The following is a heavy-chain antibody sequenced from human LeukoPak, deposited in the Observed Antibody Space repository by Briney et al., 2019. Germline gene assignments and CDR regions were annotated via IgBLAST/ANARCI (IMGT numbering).Heavy chain of an antibody. CDR2: ISGSSGST. CDR1: GFTFSSYA. V-gene: IGHV3-23*01. CDR3: AEEYYYDSSGYLDY. J-gene: IGHJ4*02. D-gene: IGHD3-22*01. Sequence: GGSLRLSCAASGFTFSSYAMSWVRQAPGKGLEWVSAISGSSGSTYYADSVKGRFTISRDNSKNTLYLQMNSLRAEDTAVYYCAEEYYYDSSGYLDYWGQGTLVTVSS.